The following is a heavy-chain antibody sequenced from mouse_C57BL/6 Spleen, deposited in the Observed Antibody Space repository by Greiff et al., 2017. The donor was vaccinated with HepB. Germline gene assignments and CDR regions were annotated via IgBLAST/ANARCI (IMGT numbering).Heavy chain of an antibody. Sequence: EVMLVESGGDLVKPGGSLKLSCAASGFTFSSYGMSWVRQTPDKRLEWVATISSGGSYTYYPDSVKGRFTISRDNAKNTLYLQMSSLKSEDTAMYYCARQGYGYDDGSSAMDYWGQGTSVTVSS. CDR2: ISSGGSYT. J-gene: IGHJ4*01. D-gene: IGHD2-2*01. CDR1: GFTFSSYG. V-gene: IGHV5-6*01. CDR3: ARQGYGYDDGSSAMDY.